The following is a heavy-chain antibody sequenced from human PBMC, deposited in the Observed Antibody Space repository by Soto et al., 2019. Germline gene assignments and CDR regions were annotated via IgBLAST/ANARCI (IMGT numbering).Heavy chain of an antibody. D-gene: IGHD6-13*01. CDR3: AKDFGYSPPFPFDY. CDR1: VFTFSSYA. V-gene: IGHV3-23*01. CDR2: ISGSGGST. J-gene: IGHJ4*02. Sequence: WWSLRLSCSASVFTFSSYAMSWCRQAPGKGLEWVSAISGSGGSTYYADSVKGRFTISRDNSKNTLYLQMNSLRAEDTAVYYCAKDFGYSPPFPFDYWGQGTLVTVSS.